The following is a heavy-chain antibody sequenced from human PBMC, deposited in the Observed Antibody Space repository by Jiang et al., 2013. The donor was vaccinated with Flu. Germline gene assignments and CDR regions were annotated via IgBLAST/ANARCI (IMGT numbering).Heavy chain of an antibody. V-gene: IGHV3-49*04. CDR2: IRSKAYGGTT. Sequence: VQLLESGGGLVQPGRSLRLSCTASGFTFGDYAMSWVRQAPGKGLEWVGFIRSKAYGGTTEYAASVKGRFTISRDDSKSIAYLQMNSLKTEDTAVYYCTRDPYSSSSLNWFDPWGQGTLVTVSS. D-gene: IGHD6-13*01. CDR3: TRDPYSSSSLNWFDP. J-gene: IGHJ5*02. CDR1: GFTFGDYA.